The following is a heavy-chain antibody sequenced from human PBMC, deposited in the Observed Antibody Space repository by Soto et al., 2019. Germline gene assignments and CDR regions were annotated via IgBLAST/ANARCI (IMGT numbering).Heavy chain of an antibody. D-gene: IGHD1-26*01. J-gene: IGHJ2*01. CDR3: ARGGSLYWYFDL. V-gene: IGHV1-3*01. CDR1: GYTFTSYA. CDR2: SNAGNGNT. Sequence: QVQLVQSGAEVKKPGASVKVSCKASGYTFTSYAMHWVRQAPGQRLEWMGWSNAGNGNTKYSQKFQGRVTITRDTSASTAYMERSSLRSEDTAVYYCARGGSLYWYFDLWGRGTLVTVSS.